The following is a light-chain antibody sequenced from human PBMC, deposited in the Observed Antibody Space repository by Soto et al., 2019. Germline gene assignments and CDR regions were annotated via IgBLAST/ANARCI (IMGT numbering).Light chain of an antibody. CDR1: QSISSW. Sequence: DIQMTQSPSTLSASVGDRVTITCRATQSISSWLAWYQQKPGKAPKLLIYKASSLESGVPSRFSGSGSGTEFTLTISRLQPYYFATYYCQQYNSYSTFGQGTKVEIK. J-gene: IGKJ1*01. V-gene: IGKV1-5*03. CDR2: KAS. CDR3: QQYNSYST.